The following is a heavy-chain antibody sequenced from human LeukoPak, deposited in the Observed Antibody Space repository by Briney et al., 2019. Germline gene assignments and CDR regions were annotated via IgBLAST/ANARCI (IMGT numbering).Heavy chain of an antibody. Sequence: GASVKVSCKASGYTFTSYGISWVRQAPGQGLEWMGWISAYNGNTNYAQNLQGRVTMTTDTSTSTAYMELRSLRSDDTAVYYCAKRSGSGIYYHYFDYWGQGTLVTVSS. CDR1: GYTFTSYG. CDR2: ISAYNGNT. J-gene: IGHJ4*02. CDR3: AKRSGSGIYYHYFDY. V-gene: IGHV1-18*01. D-gene: IGHD3-10*01.